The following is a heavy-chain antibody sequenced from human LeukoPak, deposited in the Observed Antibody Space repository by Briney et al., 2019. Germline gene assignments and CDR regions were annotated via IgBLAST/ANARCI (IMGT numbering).Heavy chain of an antibody. CDR2: LYSGGDT. D-gene: IGHD2-21*01. J-gene: IGHJ3*02. CDR3: ARYTPSCGGNCNDGFDI. V-gene: IGHV3-53*01. Sequence: GGSLRLSCAASGFTVSSNYMTWVRQAPGKGLGWVSVLYSGGDTYYADSVKGRFTISRDNSKNTLYLQLDTLRAEDTAVYYCARYTPSCGGNCNDGFDIWGQGTMVSVSS. CDR1: GFTVSSNY.